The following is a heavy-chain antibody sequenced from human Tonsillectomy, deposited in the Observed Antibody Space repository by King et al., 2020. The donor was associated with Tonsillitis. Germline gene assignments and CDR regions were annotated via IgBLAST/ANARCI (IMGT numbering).Heavy chain of an antibody. J-gene: IGHJ6*03. V-gene: IGHV4-59*01. CDR2: IYYSGTT. D-gene: IGHD5-24*01. CDR3: ARDYKVDGYNLRLYYYYMDV. Sequence: QLQESGPGLVKPSETLSLTCTVSGGSISTYYWSWIRQPPGKGLEWIGYIYYSGTTNYNPSLKSRVTISVDPSKNQFSLKLSSVTAADTAVYYCARDYKVDGYNLRLYYYYMDVWGKGTTVTVSS. CDR1: GGSISTYY.